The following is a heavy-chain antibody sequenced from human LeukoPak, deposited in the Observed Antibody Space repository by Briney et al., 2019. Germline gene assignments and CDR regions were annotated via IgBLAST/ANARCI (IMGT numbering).Heavy chain of an antibody. CDR2: INPNSGGT. D-gene: IGHD3-3*01. CDR3: ARDLFPRGVVTSPGMDV. J-gene: IGHJ6*02. Sequence: GASVKVSCKASGYTFTGYYMNWVRQAPGQGLEWMGWINPNSGGTNYAQKFQGRVTMTRDTSINTAYMELSRLRSDDTAVYHCARDLFPRGVVTSPGMDVWGQGTTVTVSS. V-gene: IGHV1-2*02. CDR1: GYTFTGYY.